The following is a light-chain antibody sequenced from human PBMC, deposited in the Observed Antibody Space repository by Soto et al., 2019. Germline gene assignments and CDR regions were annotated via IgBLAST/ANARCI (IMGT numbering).Light chain of an antibody. J-gene: IGKJ3*01. Sequence: EIVLTQSPVTLSLSPGERATLSCRASQSVSSYLAWYQQKPGQAPRLLIYAASTRAAGIPDRFSGSGSGTGFTLTISSLQSEDFAVYYCQHYNNWPFTFGPGTKVDNK. CDR2: AAS. V-gene: IGKV3-15*01. CDR3: QHYNNWPFT. CDR1: QSVSSY.